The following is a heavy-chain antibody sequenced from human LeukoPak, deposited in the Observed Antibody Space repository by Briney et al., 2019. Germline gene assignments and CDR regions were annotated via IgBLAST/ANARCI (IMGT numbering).Heavy chain of an antibody. CDR1: GCTFSSYW. CDR3: ARETSLAGFASGLGFNY. V-gene: IGHV3-7*03. J-gene: IGHJ4*02. D-gene: IGHD6-19*01. CDR2: IEQDGSEK. Sequence: GGSLRLSCAASGCTFSSYWLSWVRQAPGKGLEWVANIEQDGSEKHYVDSVKGRFTISRDNAKNSLYLQMNSLRVEDTATYYCARETSLAGFASGLGFNYWGQGILVTVSS.